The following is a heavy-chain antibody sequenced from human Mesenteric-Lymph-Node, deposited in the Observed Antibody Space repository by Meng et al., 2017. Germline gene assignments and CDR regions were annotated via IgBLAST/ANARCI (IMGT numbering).Heavy chain of an antibody. CDR2: IYWDDDK. Sequence: TFKGSCATRVKPTPTLTLTCTFSGFSLSTSEVGVGWIRQPPGKALEWLAVIYWDDDKRYSPSLKSRLTITKDTSKNQVVLTLTNMDPVDTATYYCALFTRSWFDPWGQGTLVTVSS. D-gene: IGHD2-2*01. CDR1: GFSLSTSEVG. J-gene: IGHJ5*02. CDR3: ALFTRSWFDP. V-gene: IGHV2-5*02.